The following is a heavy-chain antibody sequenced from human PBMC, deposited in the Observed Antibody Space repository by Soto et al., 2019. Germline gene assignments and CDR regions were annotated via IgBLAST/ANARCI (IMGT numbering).Heavy chain of an antibody. CDR3: AKDRSGTVTTFDY. D-gene: IGHD4-17*01. CDR1: GFTFSSYA. CDR2: ISGSGGST. Sequence: EVQLLESGGGLVQPGGSLRLSCAASGFTFSSYAMSWVRQAPGKGLEWVSAISGSGGSTYYADSVKGRFTISRDNSKNTLYLQMISLRAEDTAVYYCAKDRSGTVTTFDYWGQGTLVTVSS. V-gene: IGHV3-23*01. J-gene: IGHJ4*02.